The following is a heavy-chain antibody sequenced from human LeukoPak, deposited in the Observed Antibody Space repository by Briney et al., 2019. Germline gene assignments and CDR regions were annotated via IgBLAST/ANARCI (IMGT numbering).Heavy chain of an antibody. J-gene: IGHJ4*02. CDR1: GFTFSDYY. D-gene: IGHD1-1*01. CDR2: ITSSGSTI. Sequence: GGSLRLSRAASGFTFSDYYMRWIRQAPGKGVEWGSYITSSGSTIYYADSVKGRFTISRDNSNNTLYLQMNTLRPEDTAVYYCASGPLLDGAHYFDYWGQGTLVTVSS. V-gene: IGHV3-11*04. CDR3: ASGPLLDGAHYFDY.